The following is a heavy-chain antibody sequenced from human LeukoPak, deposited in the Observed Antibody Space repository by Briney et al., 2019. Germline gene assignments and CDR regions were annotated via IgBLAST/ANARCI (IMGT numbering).Heavy chain of an antibody. CDR1: GGSISSYY. Sequence: PSETLSLTCTVSGGSISSYYWSWIRQPPGKGLERIGYIYYSGSTNYNPSLKSRVTISVDTSKNQFSLKLSSVTAADTAVYYCARMGSGNHFDYWGQGTLVTVSS. D-gene: IGHD3-10*01. CDR3: ARMGSGNHFDY. CDR2: IYYSGST. J-gene: IGHJ4*02. V-gene: IGHV4-59*01.